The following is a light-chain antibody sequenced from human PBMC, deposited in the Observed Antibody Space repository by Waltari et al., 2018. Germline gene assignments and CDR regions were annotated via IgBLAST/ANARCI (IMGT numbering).Light chain of an antibody. CDR2: EVD. V-gene: IGLV2-14*03. CDR3: CSYTNSGTRV. Sequence: QSPLTQPASVSASPGQSITISCTGTSSDIGGYVYSSWYQQHPGRAPKLIIYEVDKRHSGISSRFSGSKSGNTASLTISGLQPEDEADYYCCSYTNSGTRVFGTGTKVTVL. J-gene: IGLJ1*01. CDR1: SSDIGGYVY.